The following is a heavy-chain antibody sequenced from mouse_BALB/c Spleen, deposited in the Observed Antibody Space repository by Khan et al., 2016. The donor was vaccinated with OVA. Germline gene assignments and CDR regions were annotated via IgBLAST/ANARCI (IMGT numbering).Heavy chain of an antibody. D-gene: IGHD2-10*01. V-gene: IGHV2-6-1*01. CDR3: ARQPYYHYNIRDY. CDR1: GFSLTNYG. CDR2: IWSDGST. Sequence: QVQLKQSGPGLVAPSQSLSITCTISGFSLTNYGVHWVRQPPGKGLEWLVVIWSDGSTTYNSALKSRLTISTDNSKSQVFLKMNSLQTDDTAVYVCARQPYYHYNIRDYWGQGTSVTVSS. J-gene: IGHJ4*01.